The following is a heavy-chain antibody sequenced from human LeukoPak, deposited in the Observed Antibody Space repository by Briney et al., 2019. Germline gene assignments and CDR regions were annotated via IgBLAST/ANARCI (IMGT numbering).Heavy chain of an antibody. Sequence: VASVKVSCKASGYTFTSYDINWVRQATGQGLEWMGWMNPNSGNTGYAQKFQGRVTMTRNTSISTACMELSSLRSEDTAVYYCARGQGRGYGSGSYSAFDIWGQGTMVTVSS. D-gene: IGHD3-10*01. CDR3: ARGQGRGYGSGSYSAFDI. CDR1: GYTFTSYD. V-gene: IGHV1-8*01. CDR2: MNPNSGNT. J-gene: IGHJ3*02.